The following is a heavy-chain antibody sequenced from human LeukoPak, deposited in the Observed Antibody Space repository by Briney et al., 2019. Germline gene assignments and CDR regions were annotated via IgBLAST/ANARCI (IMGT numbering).Heavy chain of an antibody. CDR2: ISGSGGST. Sequence: GGSQRLSCAASGFTFSDYYMSWILQAPGKGLEWVSAISGSGGSTYYADSVKGRFTISRDNSKNTLYLQMNSLRAEDTAVYYCAKAPMIVVVNFDYWGQGTLVTVSS. D-gene: IGHD3-22*01. CDR1: GFTFSDYY. CDR3: AKAPMIVVVNFDY. J-gene: IGHJ4*02. V-gene: IGHV3-23*01.